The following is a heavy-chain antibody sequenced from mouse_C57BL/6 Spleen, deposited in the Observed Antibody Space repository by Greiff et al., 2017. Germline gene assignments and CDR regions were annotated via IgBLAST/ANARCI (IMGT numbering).Heavy chain of an antibody. CDR2: IYPGDGDT. V-gene: IGHV1-82*01. J-gene: IGHJ4*01. Sequence: QVQLQQSGPELVKPGASVKISCKASGYAFSSSWMNWVKQRPGKGLEWIGRIYPGDGDTNYNGKFKGKATLTAEKSSSTAYMQLSSLTSEDSAVYFCACITTVVAPYAMDYWGQGTSVTVSS. CDR1: GYAFSSSW. D-gene: IGHD1-1*01. CDR3: ACITTVVAPYAMDY.